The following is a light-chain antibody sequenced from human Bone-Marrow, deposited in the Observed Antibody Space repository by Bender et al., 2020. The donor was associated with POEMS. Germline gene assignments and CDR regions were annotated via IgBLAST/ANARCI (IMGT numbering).Light chain of an antibody. V-gene: IGLV3-1*01. CDR1: ILGYTF. Sequence: SDLAQPPSVSVSPGEAASISCSGPILGYTFVHWYQQKAGQSPVLVLYQNTKRPSGIPERFSGSNSGNTATLTISGTQSIDEADYYCQAWDSTSEVFGGGTKLTVL. J-gene: IGLJ3*02. CDR2: QNT. CDR3: QAWDSTSEV.